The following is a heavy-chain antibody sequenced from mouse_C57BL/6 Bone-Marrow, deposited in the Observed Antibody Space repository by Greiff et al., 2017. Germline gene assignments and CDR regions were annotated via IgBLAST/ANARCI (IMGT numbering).Heavy chain of an antibody. CDR2: ISSGGSYT. J-gene: IGHJ1*03. CDR1: GFTFSSYG. Sequence: EVQGVASGGDLVKPGGSLKLSCAASGFTFSSYGMSWVRQTPDKRLEWVATISSGGSYTYYPDSVKGRFTISRDNAKNTLYLQMSSLKSEDTAMYYCANYYGSSHWYFDVWGTGTTVTVTS. V-gene: IGHV5-6*01. CDR3: ANYYGSSHWYFDV. D-gene: IGHD1-1*01.